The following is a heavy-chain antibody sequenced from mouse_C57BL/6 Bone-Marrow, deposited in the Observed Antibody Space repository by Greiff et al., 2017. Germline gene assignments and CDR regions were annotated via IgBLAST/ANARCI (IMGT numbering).Heavy chain of an antibody. CDR2: IYPGSGST. CDR3: ARRRWDGETFHFDY. D-gene: IGHD4-1*01. J-gene: IGHJ2*01. CDR1: GYTFTSYW. V-gene: IGHV1-55*01. Sequence: QVQLKQPGAELVKPGASVKMSCKASGYTFTSYWITWVKQRPGQGLEWIGDIYPGSGSTNYNEKFKSKATLTVDTSSSTAYMQLSSLTSEDSAVYYCARRRWDGETFHFDYWGQGTTLTVSS.